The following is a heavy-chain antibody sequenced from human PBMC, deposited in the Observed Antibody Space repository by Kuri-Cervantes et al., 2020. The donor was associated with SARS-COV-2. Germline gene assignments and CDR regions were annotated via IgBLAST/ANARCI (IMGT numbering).Heavy chain of an antibody. CDR2: ISWNSGSI. V-gene: IGHV3-9*01. CDR1: GFTFDDYA. D-gene: IGHD3-10*01. Sequence: SLKISCAASGFTFDDYAMHWVRQAPGKGLEWVSGISWNSGSIGYADSVKGRFTISRDNAKNSLYLQMNSLRAEDTAVYYCARGGLWFGELSPIPYYYYGMDVWGQGTTVTVSS. J-gene: IGHJ6*02. CDR3: ARGGLWFGELSPIPYYYYGMDV.